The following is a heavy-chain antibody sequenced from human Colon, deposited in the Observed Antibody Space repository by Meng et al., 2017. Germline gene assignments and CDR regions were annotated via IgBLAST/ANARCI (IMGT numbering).Heavy chain of an antibody. V-gene: IGHV4-31*03. Sequence: QVQLQRCGPDLVKPSQTLSLTCTVSGGPISSGDYYWSWSRQHPGKGLEWIGYFYFSGNTYYNPSLKSRVSISVDTSKNRFSLNLSSVTAADTAVYYCARYFYDSRGVTWFDPWGQGTLVTVSS. CDR1: GGPISSGDYY. J-gene: IGHJ5*02. CDR2: FYFSGNT. D-gene: IGHD3-22*01. CDR3: ARYFYDSRGVTWFDP.